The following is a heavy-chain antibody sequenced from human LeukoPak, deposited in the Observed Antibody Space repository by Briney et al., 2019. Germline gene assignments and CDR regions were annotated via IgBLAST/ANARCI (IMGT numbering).Heavy chain of an antibody. CDR1: GGSISSYY. V-gene: IGHV4-59*08. D-gene: IGHD3-10*01. CDR2: IYYSGST. Sequence: SETLSLTCTVSGGSISSYYWSWIRQPPGKGLEWIGYIYYSGSTYYNPSLKSRVTISVDTSKNQFSLKLSSVTAADTAVYYCARVGYYGSGSYDYWGQGTLVTVSS. CDR3: ARVGYYGSGSYDY. J-gene: IGHJ4*02.